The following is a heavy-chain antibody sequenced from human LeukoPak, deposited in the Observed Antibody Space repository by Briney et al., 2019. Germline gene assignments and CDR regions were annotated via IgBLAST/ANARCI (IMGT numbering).Heavy chain of an antibody. V-gene: IGHV4-34*01. J-gene: IGHJ6*03. CDR2: INHSGST. CDR1: GGSFSGYY. D-gene: IGHD1-7*01. CDR3: ARGCRKYNWNYAYYYYYMDV. Sequence: PSETLSLTCAVYGGSFSGYYWSWIRQPPGKGLEWIGEINHSGSTNYNPSLKSRVTISVDTSKNQFSLKLSSVTAADTAVYYCARGCRKYNWNYAYYYYYMDVWGKGTTATVSS.